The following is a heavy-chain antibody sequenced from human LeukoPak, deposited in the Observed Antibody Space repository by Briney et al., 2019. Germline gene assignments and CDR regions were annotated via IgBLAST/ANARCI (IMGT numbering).Heavy chain of an antibody. D-gene: IGHD6-6*01. CDR1: GTYSLNELS. CDR3: ARGAGSGITARHDC. Sequence: ASVKVSCKVSGTYSLNELSMHWVRQAPGQGPEWMGWINTNSGGTYYAQGFQGRVTMTRDTSISTAYMELSSLRSDDTAIYYCARGAGSGITARHDCWGQGTLVTASS. J-gene: IGHJ4*02. V-gene: IGHV1-2*02. CDR2: INTNSGGT.